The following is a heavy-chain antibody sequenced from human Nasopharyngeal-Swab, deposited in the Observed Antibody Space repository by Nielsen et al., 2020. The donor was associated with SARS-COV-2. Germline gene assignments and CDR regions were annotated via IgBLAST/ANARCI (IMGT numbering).Heavy chain of an antibody. D-gene: IGHD2-21*01. J-gene: IGHJ6*02. V-gene: IGHV3-30*03. Sequence: GESLKISCAASGFSFSSFDIHWVRQAPGKGLEWVALISYDVSNEYYADSVKGRFTISRDNSKNTLDLQMNSLRVEDTAVYYCARGDSFWGQGTTVTVSS. CDR3: ARGDSF. CDR1: GFSFSSFD. CDR2: ISYDVSNE.